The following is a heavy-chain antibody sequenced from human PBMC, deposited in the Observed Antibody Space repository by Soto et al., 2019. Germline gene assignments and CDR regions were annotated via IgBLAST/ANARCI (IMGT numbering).Heavy chain of an antibody. CDR2: IKPDGTEE. J-gene: IGHJ4*02. D-gene: IGHD1-26*01. Sequence: DVQLVESGGGLVQPGGSLRLSCAASGLTFSIYWMTWLRQAPGKGLEWVANIKPDGTEEYYVDSVKGRFAISRDNAKNPLYLKRSGLRAEDRAVFSCPRGYLWFDYWGQGSLVTVSS. CDR1: GLTFSIYW. V-gene: IGHV3-7*01. CDR3: PRGYLWFDY.